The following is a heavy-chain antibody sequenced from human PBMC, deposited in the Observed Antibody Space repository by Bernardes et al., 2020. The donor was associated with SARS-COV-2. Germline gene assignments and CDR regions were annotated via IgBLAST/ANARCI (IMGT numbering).Heavy chain of an antibody. Sequence: ASVPVSCKVSGYTLTELSMHWVRQAPGKGLEWMGGFDPEDGETIYAQKFQGRVTMTEDTSTDTAYMELSSLRSEATAVYYCATTGTPIRHAYYYYGMDVWGQGTTVTVSS. CDR1: GYTLTELS. V-gene: IGHV1-24*01. D-gene: IGHD1-1*01. CDR2: FDPEDGET. CDR3: ATTGTPIRHAYYYYGMDV. J-gene: IGHJ6*02.